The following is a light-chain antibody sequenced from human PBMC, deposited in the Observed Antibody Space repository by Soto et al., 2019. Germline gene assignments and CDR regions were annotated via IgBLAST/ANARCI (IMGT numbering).Light chain of an antibody. J-gene: IGLJ3*02. CDR2: EDS. V-gene: IGLV2-23*01. CDR3: CSYAGSSTWV. CDR1: SSDVGSYNR. Sequence: QSVLTQPASVSGSPGQSITISCTGTSSDVGSYNRVSWYQQHPAKAPKLIIYEDSERPSGVSNRFSGSKSGNTASLTISGLQAEDEADYYCCSYAGSSTWVLGGGTKLTVL.